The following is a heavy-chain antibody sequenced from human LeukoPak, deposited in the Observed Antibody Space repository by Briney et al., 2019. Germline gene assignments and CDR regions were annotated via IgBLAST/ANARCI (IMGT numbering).Heavy chain of an antibody. CDR1: GGTFSSYA. J-gene: IGHJ4*02. CDR3: ASTGYCSGGSCYHFDY. CDR2: IIPILGIA. Sequence: SVKVSCKASGGTFSSYAISWVRQAPGQGLEWMGRIIPILGIANYAQKFQGRVTITADKSTGTAYMELSSLRSEDTAVYYCASTGYCSGGSCYHFDYWGQGTLVTVSS. D-gene: IGHD2-15*01. V-gene: IGHV1-69*04.